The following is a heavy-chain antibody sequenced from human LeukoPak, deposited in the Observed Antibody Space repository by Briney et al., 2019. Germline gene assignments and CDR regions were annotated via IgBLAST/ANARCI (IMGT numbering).Heavy chain of an antibody. CDR2: ISSSSSTI. Sequence: GGSLRLSCAASGFTFSSYSMNWVRQAPGKGLEWVSYISSSSSTIYYADSVKGRFTISRDNAKNSLYLQMNSLRAEDTAVYYCARNYDSSGYHDAFDIWGQGTMVTVSS. D-gene: IGHD3-22*01. J-gene: IGHJ3*02. CDR3: ARNYDSSGYHDAFDI. V-gene: IGHV3-48*01. CDR1: GFTFSSYS.